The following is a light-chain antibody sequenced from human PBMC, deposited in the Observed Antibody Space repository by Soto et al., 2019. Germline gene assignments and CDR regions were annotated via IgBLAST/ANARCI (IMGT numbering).Light chain of an antibody. CDR3: MQSIQLPIT. CDR1: QSLLYSDGRTY. CDR2: EFS. Sequence: DVVLTQTPRSLSVTPGQPASISCKSSQSLLYSDGRTYVYWYLQKPGQPPQLLVHEFSNRFSGVPDRFSGSGSGTDFTLKISRVEAEDVGVYYCMQSIQLPITFGGGTNVEIK. J-gene: IGKJ4*01. V-gene: IGKV2D-29*01.